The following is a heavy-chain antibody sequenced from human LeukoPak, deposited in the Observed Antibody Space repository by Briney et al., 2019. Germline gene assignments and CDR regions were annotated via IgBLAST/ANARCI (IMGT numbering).Heavy chain of an antibody. CDR1: GFTFCSYG. CDR2: ISYDGSNK. D-gene: IGHD6-19*01. Sequence: GGSLRLSCAASGFTFCSYGMHWVRQAPGKGLEWVAVISYDGSNKYYADSVKGRFTISRDNSKSTLYLQMNSLRAEDTAVYYCAKDHGYSSGWYPNYHYYYGMDVWGQGTTVTVSS. J-gene: IGHJ6*02. CDR3: AKDHGYSSGWYPNYHYYYGMDV. V-gene: IGHV3-30*18.